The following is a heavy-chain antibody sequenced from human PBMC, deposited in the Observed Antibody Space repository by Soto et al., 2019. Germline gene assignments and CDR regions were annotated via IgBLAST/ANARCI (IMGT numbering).Heavy chain of an antibody. Sequence: PSETLSLTCTVSGGSISSGGYYWSWIRQHPGKGLEWIGYIYYSGSTYYNPSLKSRVTISVDTSKNQFSLKLSSVTAADTAVYYCARGHSPYYFDYWGQGTLVTVSS. D-gene: IGHD5-18*01. CDR1: GGSISSGGYY. J-gene: IGHJ4*02. CDR3: ARGHSPYYFDY. CDR2: IYYSGST. V-gene: IGHV4-31*03.